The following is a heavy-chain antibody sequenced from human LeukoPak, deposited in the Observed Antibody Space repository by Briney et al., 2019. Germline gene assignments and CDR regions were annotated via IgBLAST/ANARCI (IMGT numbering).Heavy chain of an antibody. J-gene: IGHJ3*02. CDR3: ARPTTVGNAFHI. Sequence: ASLKVSCKTSGYTFTSYYIHWVRQAPGQGREWMGIINPSGRSTPYAQKFQGRVTMTRDTSTSKVYTELSSLRSEDTAVYYCARPTTVGNAFHIWGQGTMVTVS. CDR2: INPSGRST. V-gene: IGHV1-46*01. CDR1: GYTFTSYY. D-gene: IGHD4-23*01.